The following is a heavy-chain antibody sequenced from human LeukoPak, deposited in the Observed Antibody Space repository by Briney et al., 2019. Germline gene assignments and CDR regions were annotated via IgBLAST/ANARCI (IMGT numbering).Heavy chain of an antibody. V-gene: IGHV1-18*01. J-gene: IGHJ5*02. CDR2: ISGYNGNT. CDR3: ARDGTQITIFIGDRNWFDP. Sequence: ASVKVSCKASGYTFTSYGISWVRQAPGQGLEWMGRISGYNGNTNYAQKLQGRVTMTTDTSTSTAYMELRSLRSDDTAVYYCARDGTQITIFIGDRNWFDPWGQGTLVTVSS. D-gene: IGHD3-3*01. CDR1: GYTFTSYG.